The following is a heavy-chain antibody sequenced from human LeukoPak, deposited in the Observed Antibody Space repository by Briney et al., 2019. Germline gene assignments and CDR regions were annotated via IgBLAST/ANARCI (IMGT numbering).Heavy chain of an antibody. Sequence: GGSLRLSCAASGFTFSSYWMSWVRQAPGKGLEWVANIKQDGSEKYYVDSVKGRFTISRDNAKNSLYLQMNSLRAEDTAVYYCAREVGWFGESPYYYYGMDVWGQGTTVTVSS. CDR2: IKQDGSEK. V-gene: IGHV3-7*01. CDR3: AREVGWFGESPYYYYGMDV. CDR1: GFTFSSYW. D-gene: IGHD3-10*01. J-gene: IGHJ6*02.